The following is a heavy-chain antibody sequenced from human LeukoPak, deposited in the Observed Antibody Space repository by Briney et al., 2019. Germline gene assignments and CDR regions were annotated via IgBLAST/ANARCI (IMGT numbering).Heavy chain of an antibody. J-gene: IGHJ4*02. CDR3: ARESSSSWSGTLFDY. V-gene: IGHV1-18*01. CDR1: GYTFTSYS. D-gene: IGHD6-13*01. Sequence: GASVKVSCKASGYTFTSYSISWVRQAPGQGLEWMGWISAYNGNTNYAQKLQGRVTMTTDTSTSTAYMELRSLRSDDTAVYYCARESSSSWSGTLFDYWGQGTLVTISS. CDR2: ISAYNGNT.